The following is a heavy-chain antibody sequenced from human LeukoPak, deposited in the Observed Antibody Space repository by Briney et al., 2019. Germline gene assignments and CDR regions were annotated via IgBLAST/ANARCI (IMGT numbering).Heavy chain of an antibody. CDR3: ARVGYDFWSGPNWFDP. CDR1: GGSISSYY. CDR2: IYTSGST. Sequence: SETLSLTCAVSGGSISSYYWSWIRQPAGKGLEWIGRIYTSGSTNYNPSLKSRVTISVDTSKNQFSLKLSSVTAADTAVYCCARVGYDFWSGPNWFDPWGQGTLVTVSP. J-gene: IGHJ5*02. V-gene: IGHV4-4*07. D-gene: IGHD3-3*01.